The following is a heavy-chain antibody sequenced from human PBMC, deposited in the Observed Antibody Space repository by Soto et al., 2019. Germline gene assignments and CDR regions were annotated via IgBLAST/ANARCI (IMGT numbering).Heavy chain of an antibody. J-gene: IGHJ5*02. CDR3: ARDEGYKWNYGGSWFDP. Sequence: QVQLVQSGAEVKKPGASVKLSCKASGYTFTSYGISWVRQAPGQGLEWMGWISAYNGNTNYAQKLQGRVTMTTDTSTSTAYMELRSLRSDDTAVYYCARDEGYKWNYGGSWFDPWGQGTLVTVSS. CDR2: ISAYNGNT. V-gene: IGHV1-18*01. D-gene: IGHD1-7*01. CDR1: GYTFTSYG.